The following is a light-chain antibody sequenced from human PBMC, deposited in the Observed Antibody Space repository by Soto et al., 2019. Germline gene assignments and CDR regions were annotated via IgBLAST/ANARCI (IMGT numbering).Light chain of an antibody. CDR3: QQYGTSHPLT. CDR1: QSVSSSY. Sequence: EILITQSPATLSVSPGERATLSCRASQSVSSSYLAWDQQKPGQAPRLLIYDASSRANGIPDRFSGSGSATDFTLTISRLESEDFAVYDCQQYGTSHPLTFGGGTKVDIK. CDR2: DAS. J-gene: IGKJ4*01. V-gene: IGKV3-20*01.